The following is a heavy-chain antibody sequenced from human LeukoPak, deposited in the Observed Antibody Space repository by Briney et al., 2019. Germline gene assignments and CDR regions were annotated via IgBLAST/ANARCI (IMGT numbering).Heavy chain of an antibody. CDR1: GGSISSYY. V-gene: IGHV4-59*01. CDR3: ARLTGYSSESWFDP. D-gene: IGHD3-9*01. Sequence: SETLSLTCTVSGGSISSYYWSWIRQPPGKGLEWIGYIYYGGSTNNNPSLKSRVTISVDTSKNQFSLKLSSVTAADTAVYYCARLTGYSSESWFDPWGQGTLVTVSS. J-gene: IGHJ5*02. CDR2: IYYGGST.